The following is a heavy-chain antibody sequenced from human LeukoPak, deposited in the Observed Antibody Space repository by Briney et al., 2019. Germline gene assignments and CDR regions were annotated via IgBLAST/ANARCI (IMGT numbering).Heavy chain of an antibody. CDR1: GGSISSSSYY. V-gene: IGHV4-39*07. J-gene: IGHJ4*02. CDR2: IYYSGST. CDR3: ATNDYGDYSTNY. Sequence: PSETLSLTCTVSGGSISSSSYYWGWIRQPPGKGLEWIGSIYYSGSTYYNPSLKSRVTISADTSKNQFSLKLSSVTAADTAVYYCATNDYGDYSTNYWGQGTLVTVSS. D-gene: IGHD4-17*01.